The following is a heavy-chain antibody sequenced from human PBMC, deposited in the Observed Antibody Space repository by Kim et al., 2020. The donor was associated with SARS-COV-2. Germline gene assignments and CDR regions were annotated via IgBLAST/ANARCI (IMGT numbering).Heavy chain of an antibody. CDR1: GGSISSSNW. CDR2: IYHSGST. D-gene: IGHD6-19*01. Sequence: SETLSLTCAVSGGSISSSNWWSWVRQPPGKGLEWIGEIYHSGSTNYNPSLKSRVTISVDKSKNQFSLKLSSVTAADTAVYYCARDTRVGGIAVAGPWDYWGQGTLVTVSS. V-gene: IGHV4-4*02. J-gene: IGHJ4*02. CDR3: ARDTRVGGIAVAGPWDY.